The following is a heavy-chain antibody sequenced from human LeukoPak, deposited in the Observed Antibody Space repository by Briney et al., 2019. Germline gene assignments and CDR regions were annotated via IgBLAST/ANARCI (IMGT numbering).Heavy chain of an antibody. J-gene: IGHJ4*02. D-gene: IGHD2-8*01. CDR2: MNPNSGNT. V-gene: IGHV1-8*01. CDR1: GYTFTSYD. Sequence: ASVKVSCKASGYTFTSYDINWVRQATGQGLEWMGWMNPNSGNTGYAQKSQGRVTMTRNTSISTAYMELSSLRSEDTAVYYCARGGYCTNGVCYTGIFDYWGQGTLVTVSS. CDR3: ARGGYCTNGVCYTGIFDY.